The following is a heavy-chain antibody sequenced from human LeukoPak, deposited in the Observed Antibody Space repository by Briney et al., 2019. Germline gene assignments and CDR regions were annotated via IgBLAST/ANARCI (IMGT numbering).Heavy chain of an antibody. CDR2: IKQDGTEK. V-gene: IGHV3-7*03. J-gene: IGHJ5*02. Sequence: GGSLRLSCAASGFTFTTYWMSWVRQAPGKGLEWVANIKQDGTEKYYVDSVKGRFTISRDNAKNSLYLQMNSLRAEDTAVYYCARGRTRGNWFDPWGQGTLVTVSS. CDR1: GFTFTTYW. D-gene: IGHD3-10*01. CDR3: ARGRTRGNWFDP.